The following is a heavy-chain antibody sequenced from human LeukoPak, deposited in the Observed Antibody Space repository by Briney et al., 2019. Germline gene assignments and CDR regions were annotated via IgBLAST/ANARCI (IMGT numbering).Heavy chain of an antibody. Sequence: SETLSLTCTVSGGSISTYYWSWIRQPPGKELEWIASIYYSGSTNFNPSLKSRVTISVDTSKNQFSLKLRSATAADTAVYYCARRGHSGSYYTFDYWGQGTLVAVSS. CDR2: IYYSGST. J-gene: IGHJ4*02. V-gene: IGHV4-59*01. CDR1: GGSISTYY. D-gene: IGHD1-26*01. CDR3: ARRGHSGSYYTFDY.